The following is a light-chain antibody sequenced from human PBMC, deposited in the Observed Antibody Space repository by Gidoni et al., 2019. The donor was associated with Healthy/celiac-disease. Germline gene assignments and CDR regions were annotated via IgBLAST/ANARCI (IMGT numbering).Light chain of an antibody. CDR1: QSVSSY. CDR3: QQRSNWPPAT. V-gene: IGKV3-11*01. Sequence: ELVLTQSPATLPLSPGERATLSCRASQSVSSYLAWYQQKPGQAPRLLIYDASNRATGIPARFSGSGSWTDFTLTISSLEPEDFAVYYCQQRSNWPPATFGGGTKVEIK. J-gene: IGKJ4*01. CDR2: DAS.